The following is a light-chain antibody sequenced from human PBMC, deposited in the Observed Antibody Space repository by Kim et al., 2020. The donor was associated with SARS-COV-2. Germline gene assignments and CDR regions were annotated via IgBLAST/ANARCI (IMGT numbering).Light chain of an antibody. V-gene: IGKV3-15*01. CDR1: QSINTN. CDR3: QQYQDWPQT. CDR2: GAS. Sequence: EIVMTQSPASLSVYPGDRATLSCRTSQSINTNVAWFQHKPGQAPRLLIYGASTRTTGIPARFSGSGSGTEFTLTITSLQSEDLAVYFCQQYQDWPQTFGQGTKVHIK. J-gene: IGKJ1*01.